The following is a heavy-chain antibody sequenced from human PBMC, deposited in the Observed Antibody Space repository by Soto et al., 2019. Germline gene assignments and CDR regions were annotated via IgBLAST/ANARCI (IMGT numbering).Heavy chain of an antibody. J-gene: IGHJ4*02. V-gene: IGHV4-59*01. D-gene: IGHD3-10*01. CDR1: GGSISNYF. CDR2: IYYSGST. Sequence: QVQLQESGPGLVKPSETLSLTCTVSGGSISNYFWHWIRQPPGKGLEWIGHIYYSGSTNYNPSLKSRVTIAVDTSKNQFALSLGSVTAADTAVYYCAASGSNGQFDFWAQGTLVTVSS. CDR3: AASGSNGQFDF.